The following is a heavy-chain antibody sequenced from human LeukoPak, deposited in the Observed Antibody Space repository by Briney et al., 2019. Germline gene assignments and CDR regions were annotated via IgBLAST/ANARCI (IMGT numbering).Heavy chain of an antibody. D-gene: IGHD1-26*01. V-gene: IGHV3-30*02. CDR2: IRFDGTSE. CDR3: AKLREWELPDLFDY. J-gene: IGHJ4*02. Sequence: GGSLRLSCAASGFTFSNFGMHWVRQAPGKGLEWVAFIRFDGTSEFYADSVKARFTISRDNSQNTVSLQMNSLRAEDTAVYYCAKLREWELPDLFDYWGQGTLVTVSS. CDR1: GFTFSNFG.